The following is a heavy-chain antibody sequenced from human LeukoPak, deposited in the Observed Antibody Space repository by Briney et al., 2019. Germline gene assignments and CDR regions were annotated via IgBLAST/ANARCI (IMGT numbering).Heavy chain of an antibody. CDR3: VKGAMVRPPPFEY. CDR2: ISSNGGST. J-gene: IGHJ4*02. D-gene: IGHD4/OR15-4a*01. CDR1: GFTFSSDA. Sequence: GGSLRVSCSASGFTFSSDAMHCVRQAPGKGLEYVSPISSNGGSTYYADSVKGRFTISRDNSKNTLYLQMSSLRAEDTAVYYCVKGAMVRPPPFEYWGQGTLVTASS. V-gene: IGHV3-64D*06.